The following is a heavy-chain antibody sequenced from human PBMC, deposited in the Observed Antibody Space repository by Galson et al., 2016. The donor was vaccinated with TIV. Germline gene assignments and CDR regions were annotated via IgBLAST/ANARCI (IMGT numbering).Heavy chain of an antibody. J-gene: IGHJ4*02. V-gene: IGHV3-53*01. D-gene: IGHD6-6*01. CDR2: IYSDGTT. CDR3: ATTTPAEIQLGYYFDS. CDR1: GFTFSITY. Sequence: LRLSCAASGFTFSITYMAWVRQAPGKGLEWVSLIYSDGTTYYADSVKGRFTISRDNSRNTVYLQLNSLRADDTAVYYFATTTPAEIQLGYYFDSWGQGTLVTVSS.